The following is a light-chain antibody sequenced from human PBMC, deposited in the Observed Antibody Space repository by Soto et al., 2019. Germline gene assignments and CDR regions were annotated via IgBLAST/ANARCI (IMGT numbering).Light chain of an antibody. CDR2: DTS. V-gene: IGKV3-15*01. J-gene: IGKJ4*01. Sequence: EIVLTQSPGTLSLSPGEIATLSCRASQSVSSSYLAWYQHKPGQTPRLLIYDTSTRANGVPARFSGSRSGPEFTLTINSLQSEDFAIYYCQPYNNWPLTFGGGTKGDIK. CDR1: QSVSSSY. CDR3: QPYNNWPLT.